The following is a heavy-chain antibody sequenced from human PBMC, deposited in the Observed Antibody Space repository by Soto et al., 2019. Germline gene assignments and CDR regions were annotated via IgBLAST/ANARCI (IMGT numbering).Heavy chain of an antibody. Sequence: GGSLRLSCAASGFTFSDYYMSWIRQAPGKGLECVSYISTNGNTIYYANSVKGRFTISRDNSKNTLYLQMASLRAEDMGVYYCARDGGLTSSSGRSFDIWGQGTKVTVSS. D-gene: IGHD6-6*01. CDR3: ARDGGLTSSSGRSFDI. CDR2: ISTNGNTI. V-gene: IGHV3-11*04. J-gene: IGHJ3*02. CDR1: GFTFSDYY.